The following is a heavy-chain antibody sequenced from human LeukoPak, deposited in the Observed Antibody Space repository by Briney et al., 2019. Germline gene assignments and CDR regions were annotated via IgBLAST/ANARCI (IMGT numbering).Heavy chain of an antibody. V-gene: IGHV4-34*01. D-gene: IGHD3-22*01. CDR1: GGSFSGYY. CDR3: ARLYYYDSSGYYQGFDP. J-gene: IGHJ5*02. CDR2: INHNGST. Sequence: SETLSLTCAAYGGSFSGYYWSWIRQPPEKGLEWIGEINHNGSTNYNPSLKSRVTISVDTSKNQFSLKLSSVTAADTAVYYCARLYYYDSSGYYQGFDPWGQGTLVTVSS.